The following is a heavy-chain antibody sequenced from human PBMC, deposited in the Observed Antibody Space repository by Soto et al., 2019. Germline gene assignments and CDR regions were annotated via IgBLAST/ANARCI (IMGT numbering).Heavy chain of an antibody. J-gene: IGHJ6*03. Sequence: SETLSLTCAVYGGSFSGYYWSWIRQPPGKGLEWIGEINHSGSTNYNPSLKSRVTMSVDTSKNQFSLKLSSVTAADTAVYYCARGAGYCGSTSCYDAGGYYYYYYMDVWGKGTTVTVSS. CDR3: ARGAGYCGSTSCYDAGGYYYYYYMDV. CDR1: GGSFSGYY. CDR2: INHSGST. V-gene: IGHV4-34*01. D-gene: IGHD2-2*03.